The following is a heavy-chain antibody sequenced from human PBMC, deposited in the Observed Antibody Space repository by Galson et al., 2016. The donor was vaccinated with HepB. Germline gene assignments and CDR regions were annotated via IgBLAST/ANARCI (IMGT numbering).Heavy chain of an antibody. J-gene: IGHJ4*02. D-gene: IGHD1-14*01. V-gene: IGHV3-23*01. Sequence: SLRLSCAASGLSFRNFAVNWVRQAPGKGLEWVSTIRDFGAGTYYAESVKGRSTVSRDSSKNQVYLQMTRLRDEDSAIYYCTKGTGNFYTDYFDYWGQGTLVTVSS. CDR1: GLSFRNFA. CDR2: IRDFGAGT. CDR3: TKGTGNFYTDYFDY.